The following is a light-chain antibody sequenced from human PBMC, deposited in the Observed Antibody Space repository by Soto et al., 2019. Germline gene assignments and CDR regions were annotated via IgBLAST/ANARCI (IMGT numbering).Light chain of an antibody. CDR1: SSDVGSYNL. CDR2: EVS. J-gene: IGLJ3*02. V-gene: IGLV2-23*02. Sequence: QSVLTQPASVSGFPGQSITISCTGTSSDVGSYNLVSWYQQHPGKAPKLMIYEVSKRPSGVSNRFSGSKSGNTASLTISGLQAEDEADYYCCSYAGSSTWVFGGGTKVTVL. CDR3: CSYAGSSTWV.